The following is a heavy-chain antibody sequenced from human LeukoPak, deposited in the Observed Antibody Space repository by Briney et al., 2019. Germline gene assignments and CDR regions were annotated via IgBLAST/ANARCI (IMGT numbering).Heavy chain of an antibody. J-gene: IGHJ3*02. CDR2: INSDGSST. D-gene: IGHD2-15*01. CDR3: AREDCRGGSCYPDAFDI. V-gene: IGHV3-74*01. Sequence: GGSLRLSCAASGFTFSSYSMNWVRQAPGEGLVWVSRINSDGSSTSYADSVKGRFTISRDNAKNTLYLQMNSLRAEDTAVYYCAREDCRGGSCYPDAFDIWGQGTMVTVSS. CDR1: GFTFSSYS.